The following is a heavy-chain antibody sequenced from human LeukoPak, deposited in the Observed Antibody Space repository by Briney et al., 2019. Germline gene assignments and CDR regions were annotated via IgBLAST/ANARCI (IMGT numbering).Heavy chain of an antibody. D-gene: IGHD3-16*01. CDR3: ARDKTWGKSFDY. J-gene: IGHJ4*02. Sequence: GGSLRLSCAASGFTFSSYEMNWVRQAPGKGLEWVSYISSSGSNIYYADSVKGRFTISRDNAKNSLYLQMNSLRAEDTAVYYCARDKTWGKSFDYWGQGALVTVSS. V-gene: IGHV3-48*03. CDR1: GFTFSSYE. CDR2: ISSSGSNI.